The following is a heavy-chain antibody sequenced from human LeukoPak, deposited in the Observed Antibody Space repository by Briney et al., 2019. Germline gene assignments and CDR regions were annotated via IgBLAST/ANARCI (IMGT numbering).Heavy chain of an antibody. D-gene: IGHD3-9*01. Sequence: GASVEVSCKASGYTFTSYYMHWVRQAPGQGLEWMGIINPSGGSTSYAQKFQGRVTMTRDTSTSTAYMELRSLRSDDTAVYYCARDLAASYYDILTGYYTERYDYWGQGTLVTVSS. J-gene: IGHJ4*02. CDR3: ARDLAASYYDILTGYYTERYDY. V-gene: IGHV1-46*01. CDR2: INPSGGST. CDR1: GYTFTSYY.